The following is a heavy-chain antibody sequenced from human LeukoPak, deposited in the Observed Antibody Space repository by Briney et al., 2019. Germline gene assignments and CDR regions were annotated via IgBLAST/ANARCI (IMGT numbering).Heavy chain of an antibody. CDR2: ISGSGGST. V-gene: IGHV3-23*01. Sequence: PGGSLRLSCAASGFTFSSYAMSWVRQAPGKGLEWVSAISGSGGSTYYADSVKGRFTISRDNSKNTLYLQMNSLRAEDTAVYYCAKDGSEIFGVVIIPYYFDYWGQGTLVTASS. J-gene: IGHJ4*02. D-gene: IGHD3-3*01. CDR1: GFTFSSYA. CDR3: AKDGSEIFGVVIIPYYFDY.